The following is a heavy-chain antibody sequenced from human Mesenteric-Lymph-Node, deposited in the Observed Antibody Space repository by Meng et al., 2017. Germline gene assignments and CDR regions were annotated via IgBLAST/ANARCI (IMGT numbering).Heavy chain of an antibody. Sequence: GGSLRLSCAASGFTFSSYAMSWVRQAPGKGLEWVSAISGSGGSTYYADSVKGRFTISRDNSKNTLYLQMNSLRAEDTAVYYCARALEWWFISYYFDYWGQGTLVTVSS. CDR3: ARALEWWFISYYFDY. D-gene: IGHD2-15*01. CDR2: ISGSGGST. V-gene: IGHV3-23*01. J-gene: IGHJ4*02. CDR1: GFTFSSYA.